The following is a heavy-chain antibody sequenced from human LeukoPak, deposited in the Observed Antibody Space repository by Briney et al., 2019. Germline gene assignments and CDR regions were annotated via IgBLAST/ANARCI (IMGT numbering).Heavy chain of an antibody. CDR2: ISYDGSNK. J-gene: IGHJ4*02. V-gene: IGHV3-30*18. D-gene: IGHD4-17*01. CDR3: AKEDYVPFDY. Sequence: GRSLRLSCAASGFTFSSYGMHWVRQAPGKGLEWVAVISYDGSNKYYADSVKGRFTISRDNSKNTLYLQMNSLRAEDTAVYYWAKEDYVPFDYWGQGTLVTVSS. CDR1: GFTFSSYG.